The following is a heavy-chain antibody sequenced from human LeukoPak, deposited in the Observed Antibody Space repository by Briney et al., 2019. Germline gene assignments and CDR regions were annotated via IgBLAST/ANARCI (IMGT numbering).Heavy chain of an antibody. Sequence: SATLSLTCTVSGGSIATYYWSWIRQSPGKGLEWIAYIYYGGTNYNPSLKSRVTISVDTSKNQFSLNLTSATAADTAVYYCARGDGYNSGYFEYWGQGTLVTVSS. CDR3: ARGDGYNSGYFEY. J-gene: IGHJ4*02. V-gene: IGHV4-59*01. CDR2: IYYGGT. D-gene: IGHD5-24*01. CDR1: GGSIATYY.